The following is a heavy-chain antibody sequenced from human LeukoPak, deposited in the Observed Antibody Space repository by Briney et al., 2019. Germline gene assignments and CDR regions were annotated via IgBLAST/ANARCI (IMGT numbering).Heavy chain of an antibody. D-gene: IGHD4-23*01. CDR3: ARTNDYGGNSPFDY. CDR1: GDRFSSNSAA. Sequence: SQTPSLTFAISGDRFSSNSAAWNWFSHSQSGALSGWGRTYYRSKWYNDYAVSVKSRITINPDTSKNQFSLQLNSVTPEDTAVYYCARTNDYGGNSPFDYWGQGTLVTVSS. V-gene: IGHV6-1*01. J-gene: IGHJ4*02. CDR2: TYYRSKWYN.